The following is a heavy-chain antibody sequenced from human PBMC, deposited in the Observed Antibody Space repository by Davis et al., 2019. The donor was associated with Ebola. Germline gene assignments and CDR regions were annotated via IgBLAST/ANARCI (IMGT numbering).Heavy chain of an antibody. CDR1: GYSSTIYW. CDR3: ARIEGDIVVVVAATLGAFDI. Sequence: PGGSLRLSCKASGYSSTIYWIAWVRQMPGKGLEWMGFIYPGDSDTAYSPSFQGQVTFSADKSISTAYLQWSSLKASDTAMYYCARIEGDIVVVVAATLGAFDIWGQGTMVTVSS. V-gene: IGHV5-51*01. D-gene: IGHD2-15*01. CDR2: IYPGDSDT. J-gene: IGHJ3*02.